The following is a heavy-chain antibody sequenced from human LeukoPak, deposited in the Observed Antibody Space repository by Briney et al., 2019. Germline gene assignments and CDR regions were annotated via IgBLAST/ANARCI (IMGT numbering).Heavy chain of an antibody. CDR2: IANDGKDK. CDR3: TKDRNRGPAAYDFDY. Sequence: GGALRLSCAASGLAFSGCGMHWVRQAPGKGLEWLSVIANDGKDKKYTESVKGRFTISRDNSKNTLYLQMNSLRVDDTAVYYCTKDRNRGPAAYDFDYWGPGTLITVSS. V-gene: IGHV3-30*18. CDR1: GLAFSGCG. D-gene: IGHD2-2*01. J-gene: IGHJ4*02.